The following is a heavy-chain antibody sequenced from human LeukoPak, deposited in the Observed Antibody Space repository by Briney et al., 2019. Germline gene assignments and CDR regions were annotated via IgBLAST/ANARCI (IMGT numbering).Heavy chain of an antibody. CDR1: GFTFSSYA. J-gene: IGHJ4*02. Sequence: PGGSLRLSCAASGFTFSSYAMSWVRQAPGKGLEWVSAIRGSGGSTYYGDSVKGRFTISRDNSKNTLYLQMNSLRAEDTAVYYCAKDMTMRVVVFAYWGQGTLVTVSS. V-gene: IGHV3-23*01. CDR3: AKDMTMRVVVFAY. D-gene: IGHD3-22*01. CDR2: IRGSGGST.